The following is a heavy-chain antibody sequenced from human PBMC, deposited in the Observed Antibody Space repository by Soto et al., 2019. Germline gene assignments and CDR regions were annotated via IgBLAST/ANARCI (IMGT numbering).Heavy chain of an antibody. J-gene: IGHJ3*02. CDR2: IYHNGST. D-gene: IGHD3-22*01. CDR3: ARGLNKYYYDSSGPPGEYDAFEI. CDR1: GGSINSGGYS. V-gene: IGHV4-30-2*01. Sequence: SETPSPTFPVSGGSINSGGYSWSWIRQPPGKGLEWIGYIYHNGSTYYNPSPKSRVTISVDRAQNQFSLKLSSGTAAETAVYDCARGLNKYYYDSSGPPGEYDAFEIWSNG.